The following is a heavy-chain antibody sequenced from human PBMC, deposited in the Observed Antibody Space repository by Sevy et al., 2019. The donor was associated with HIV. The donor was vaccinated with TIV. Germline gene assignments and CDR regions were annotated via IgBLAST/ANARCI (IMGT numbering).Heavy chain of an antibody. V-gene: IGHV3-48*04. CDR3: ARVPLYSDSHINDY. J-gene: IGHJ4*02. D-gene: IGHD3-22*01. Sequence: GGSLRLSCAASGFTFSHYSMNWIRQAPGKGLEWLSYISGTGNTIYYAGSVKGRFTISRDNAKNSLYLQMNSLRAEDTAVYYCARVPLYSDSHINDYWGQGTLVTVSS. CDR1: GFTFSHYS. CDR2: ISGTGNTI.